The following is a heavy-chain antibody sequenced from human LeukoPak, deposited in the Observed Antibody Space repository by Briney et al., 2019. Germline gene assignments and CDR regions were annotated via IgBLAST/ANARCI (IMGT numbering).Heavy chain of an antibody. D-gene: IGHD3-22*01. CDR1: GFTFSSYW. CDR2: INSDGSST. J-gene: IGHJ4*02. Sequence: PGGSLRLSCAASGFTFSSYWMHWVRQAPGKGLVWVSRINSDGSSTSYADSVKGRFTIPRDNAKNTLYLQMNSLRAEDTAVYYCASGVWDSSGYYYNYWGQGTLVTVSS. CDR3: ASGVWDSSGYYYNY. V-gene: IGHV3-74*01.